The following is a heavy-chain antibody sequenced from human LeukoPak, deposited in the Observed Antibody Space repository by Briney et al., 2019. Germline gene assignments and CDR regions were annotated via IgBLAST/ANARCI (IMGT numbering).Heavy chain of an antibody. V-gene: IGHV4-59*12. Sequence: SETLSLTCTVSGGSISSYYWGWIRQPPGKGLEWIAYIYYSGSTNYNPSLKSRVTISVDTSKNQFSLKLSSVTAADTAVYYCARDYYGSDNWFDPWGQGTLVTVSS. J-gene: IGHJ5*02. CDR1: GGSISSYY. CDR2: IYYSGST. D-gene: IGHD3-10*01. CDR3: ARDYYGSDNWFDP.